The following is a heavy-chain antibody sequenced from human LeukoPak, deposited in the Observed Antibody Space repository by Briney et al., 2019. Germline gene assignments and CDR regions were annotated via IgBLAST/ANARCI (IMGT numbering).Heavy chain of an antibody. CDR3: ARDNRKYYYDSSIDY. V-gene: IGHV3-7*01. CDR2: IKQDGSEK. D-gene: IGHD3-22*01. CDR1: GLTFSSYW. J-gene: IGHJ4*02. Sequence: GGSLRLSCAASGLTFSSYWMSWVRQAPGKGLEWVANIKQDGSEKYYVDSVKGRFTISRDNAKNSLYLQMNSLRAEDTAVYYCARDNRKYYYDSSIDYWGQGTLVTVSS.